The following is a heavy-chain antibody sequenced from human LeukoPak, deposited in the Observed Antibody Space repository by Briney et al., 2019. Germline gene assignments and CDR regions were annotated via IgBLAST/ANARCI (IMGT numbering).Heavy chain of an antibody. V-gene: IGHV3-23*01. Sequence: GASLRLSCAASGFTFSNYAMSWVRQAPGKGLEWVSAISGSGGSTYYADSVKGRFTISRDNSKNTLYLQMNSLRAEDTAVYYCAKDLSSRDYDILTGYSTWGQGTLVTVSS. D-gene: IGHD3-9*01. CDR2: ISGSGGST. CDR1: GFTFSNYA. CDR3: AKDLSSRDYDILTGYST. J-gene: IGHJ4*02.